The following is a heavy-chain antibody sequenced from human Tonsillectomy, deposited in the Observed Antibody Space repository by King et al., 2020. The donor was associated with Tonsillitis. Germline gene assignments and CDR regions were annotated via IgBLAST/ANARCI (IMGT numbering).Heavy chain of an antibody. D-gene: IGHD6-19*01. J-gene: IGHJ4*02. Sequence: QLVQSGGGVVQPGRSLRLSCAASGFTFSSYGMHWVRQAPGKGLEWVAVISYDGSNKYYADSVQGRFTISRDNSKNTLYLQMNSLRAEDTAVYYCAKSPFSSGWYDCDYWGQGTLVTVCS. CDR3: AKSPFSSGWYDCDY. CDR2: ISYDGSNK. V-gene: IGHV3-30*18. CDR1: GFTFSSYG.